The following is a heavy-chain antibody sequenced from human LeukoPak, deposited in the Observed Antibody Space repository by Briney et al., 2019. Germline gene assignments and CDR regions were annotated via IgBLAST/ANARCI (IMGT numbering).Heavy chain of an antibody. CDR3: TRDQGYGYSSGFDY. V-gene: IGHV3-49*04. CDR2: IRSKAYGGTT. CDR1: GFTFGDYA. D-gene: IGHD5-18*01. Sequence: GGSLRLSCTASGFTFGDYAMSWVRQAPGKGLEWVGFIRSKAYGGTTGDAASVKGRFTISRDDPKSIAYLQMNSLQTEDTAVYYCTRDQGYGYSSGFDYWGQGTLVTVSS. J-gene: IGHJ4*02.